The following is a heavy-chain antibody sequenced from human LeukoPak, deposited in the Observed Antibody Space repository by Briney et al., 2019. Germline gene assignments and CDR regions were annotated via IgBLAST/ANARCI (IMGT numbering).Heavy chain of an antibody. CDR3: ARLPAYCSSTSCYVDY. J-gene: IGHJ4*02. D-gene: IGHD2-2*01. Sequence: HPGGSLRLSCAASGFTFSSYSMNWVRQAPGKGLEWVSYISSSGSTIYYADSVKGRFTISRDNAKNSLYLQMNSLRAEDTAVFYCARLPAYCSSTSCYVDYWGQGTLVTVSS. CDR2: ISSSGSTI. V-gene: IGHV3-48*04. CDR1: GFTFSSYS.